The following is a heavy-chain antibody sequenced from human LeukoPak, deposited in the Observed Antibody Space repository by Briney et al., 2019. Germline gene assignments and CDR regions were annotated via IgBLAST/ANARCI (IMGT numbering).Heavy chain of an antibody. CDR1: GGSFSGYY. Sequence: PSETLSLTCAVYGGSFSGYYWSWIRQPPGKGLEWIGEINHSGSTNYNPSLKSRVTISVDTSKNQFSLKLSSVTAADTAVYYCAAAAPGWFDPWGQGTLVTVSS. V-gene: IGHV4-34*01. D-gene: IGHD2-2*01. CDR2: INHSGST. CDR3: AAAAPGWFDP. J-gene: IGHJ5*02.